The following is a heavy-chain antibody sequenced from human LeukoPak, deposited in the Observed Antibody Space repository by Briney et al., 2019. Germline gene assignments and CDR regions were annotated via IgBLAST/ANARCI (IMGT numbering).Heavy chain of an antibody. CDR2: INHSGST. V-gene: IGHV4-34*01. CDR1: GFTFRNYW. Sequence: GSLRLSCAASGFTFRNYWMTWVRQPPGKGLEGIGEINHSGSTNYNPSLKSRVTISVDTSKNQFSLKLSSVTAADTAVYYCARGGRGGWSQDFDHWGQGTLVTVSS. CDR3: ARGGRGGWSQDFDH. D-gene: IGHD6-19*01. J-gene: IGHJ4*02.